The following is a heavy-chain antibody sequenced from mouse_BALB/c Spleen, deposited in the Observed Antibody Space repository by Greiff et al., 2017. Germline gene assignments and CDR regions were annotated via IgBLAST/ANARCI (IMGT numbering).Heavy chain of an antibody. V-gene: IGHV5-6-4*01. CDR3: TRDPYYYGSSYCAMDY. CDR2: ISSGGSYT. CDR1: GFTFSSYT. Sequence: DVQLVESGGGLVKPGGSLKLSCAASGFTFSSYTMSWVRQTPEKRLEWVATISSGGSYTYYPDSVKGRFTISRDNAKNTLYLQMSSLKSEDTAMYYCTRDPYYYGSSYCAMDYWGQGTSVTVSS. J-gene: IGHJ4*01. D-gene: IGHD1-1*01.